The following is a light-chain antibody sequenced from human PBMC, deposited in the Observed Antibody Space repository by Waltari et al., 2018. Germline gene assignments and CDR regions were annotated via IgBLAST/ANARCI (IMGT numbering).Light chain of an antibody. CDR3: SSYTSSDTPV. J-gene: IGLJ1*01. Sequence: QSALTQPASVSGSPGQSITISCTGTSSDVGGYNFVSWYQQHPGKAPKRMIYDVSNRPSGVSNRFSGSKSGNTASLTISGLQAEDEADYYCSSYTSSDTPVFGTGTKVTVV. V-gene: IGLV2-14*01. CDR2: DVS. CDR1: SSDVGGYNF.